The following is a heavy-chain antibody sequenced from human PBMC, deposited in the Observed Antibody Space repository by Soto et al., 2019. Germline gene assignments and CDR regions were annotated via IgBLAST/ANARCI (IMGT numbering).Heavy chain of an antibody. CDR2: LNPNSGAT. J-gene: IGHJ3*02. D-gene: IGHD1-26*01. V-gene: IGHV1-2*02. CDR3: ARPPNPWEPYAFHI. CDR1: EYTFTDNY. Sequence: ASVKVSCKTSEYTFTDNYIYWIRQAPGQGLEWMGWLNPNSGATDFAQRFQGRVTLTSDTSISTAYMELNRLTSDDTAVFYCARPPNPWEPYAFHIWGHGTLVTVSS.